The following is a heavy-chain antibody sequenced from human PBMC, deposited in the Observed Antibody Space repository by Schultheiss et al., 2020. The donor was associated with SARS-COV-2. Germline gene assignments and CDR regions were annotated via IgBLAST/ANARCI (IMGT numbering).Heavy chain of an antibody. Sequence: SETLSLTCAVSGYSISSGYYWGWIRQPPGKGLEWIGEINHSGSTNYNPSLKSRVTISVDTSKNQFSLKLSSVTAADTAVYYCAKDRPTPRYFDYWGQGTLVTVSS. V-gene: IGHV4-38-2*02. CDR2: INHSGST. J-gene: IGHJ4*02. CDR1: GYSISSGYY. D-gene: IGHD2-15*01. CDR3: AKDRPTPRYFDY.